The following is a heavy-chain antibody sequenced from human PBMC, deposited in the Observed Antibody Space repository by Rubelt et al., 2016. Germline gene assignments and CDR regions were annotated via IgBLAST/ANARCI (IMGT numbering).Heavy chain of an antibody. CDR3: ARDHSSSWYGGGNAFDI. Sequence: ASGYTFTGYYMHWVRQAPGQGLEWMGWINPNSGGTNYAQKFQGWVTMTRDTSISTAYMELSRLRSDDTAVYYCARDHSSSWYGGGNAFDIWGQGTMVTVSS. J-gene: IGHJ3*02. CDR2: INPNSGGT. D-gene: IGHD6-13*01. CDR1: GYTFTGYY. V-gene: IGHV1-2*04.